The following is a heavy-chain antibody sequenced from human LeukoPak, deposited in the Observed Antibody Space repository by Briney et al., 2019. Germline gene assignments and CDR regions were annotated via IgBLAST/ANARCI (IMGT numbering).Heavy chain of an antibody. Sequence: GGSLRLSCAASGFTFDDYAMHWVRQAPGKGLEWVSLISGDGGSTYYADSVKGRFTISRDNSENSLYLQMNSLRTEDTALYYCAKGPSGGSGYYYYYYYMDVWGKGTTVTVSS. CDR1: GFTFDDYA. J-gene: IGHJ6*03. V-gene: IGHV3-43*02. D-gene: IGHD3-10*01. CDR3: AKGPSGGSGYYYYYYYMDV. CDR2: ISGDGGST.